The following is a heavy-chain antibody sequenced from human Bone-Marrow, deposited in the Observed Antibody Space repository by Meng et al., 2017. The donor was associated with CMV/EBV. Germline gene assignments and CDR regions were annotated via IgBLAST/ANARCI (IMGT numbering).Heavy chain of an antibody. V-gene: IGHV3-7*01. D-gene: IGHD2-2*02. CDR1: GFGFGPYW. CDR2: IKQDGSEK. CDR3: ARLWEYQLLYGIYYYYYGMDV. J-gene: IGHJ6*02. Sequence: GESLKISCAASGFGFGPYWMTWVRQAPGKGLEWVANIKQDGSEKYYVDSVKGRFTISRDNAKNSLYLQMNSLRAEDTAVYYCARLWEYQLLYGIYYYYYGMDVWGQGTTVTVSS.